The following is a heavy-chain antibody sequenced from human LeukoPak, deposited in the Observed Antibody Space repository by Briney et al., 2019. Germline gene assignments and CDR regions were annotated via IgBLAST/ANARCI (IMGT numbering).Heavy chain of an antibody. J-gene: IGHJ4*02. Sequence: PGGSLRLSCAVSGFTFDDYAMHWVRQVPGKGLEWVSGINWNSDSIGYADSVKGRFTISRDNAKNSLYLQMNSLRVDDTAVYYCARNRNDYGDYVHDYWGQGTLVTVSS. CDR2: INWNSDSI. D-gene: IGHD4-17*01. CDR3: ARNRNDYGDYVHDY. CDR1: GFTFDDYA. V-gene: IGHV3-9*01.